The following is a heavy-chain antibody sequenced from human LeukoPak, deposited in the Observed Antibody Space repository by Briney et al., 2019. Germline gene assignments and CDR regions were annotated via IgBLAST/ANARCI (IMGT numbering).Heavy chain of an antibody. CDR1: GFALSTSA. CDR3: AKDRSITPGY. Sequence: GGSLRLSCVASGFALSTSAMSWVRQAPGKGLEWGSTISAGGGSTYYADSVGGRITIATDNPKNTLFLQMNSLRAEDTAVYYCAKDRSITPGYWGQGTLVTVSS. D-gene: IGHD3-10*01. CDR2: ISAGGGST. V-gene: IGHV3-23*01. J-gene: IGHJ4*02.